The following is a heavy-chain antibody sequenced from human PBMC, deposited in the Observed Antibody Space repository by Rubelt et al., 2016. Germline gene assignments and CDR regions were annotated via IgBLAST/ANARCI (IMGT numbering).Heavy chain of an antibody. V-gene: IGHV4-39*07. Sequence: IYYSGSTYYNPSLKSRVTISVDTSKNQFSLKLSSVTAADTAVYYCARVHLSTSCYEEGYYSSGCLYYFDYWGQGTLVTVSS. CDR3: ARVHLSTSCYEEGYYSSGCLYYFDY. J-gene: IGHJ4*02. CDR2: IYYSGST. D-gene: IGHD2-2*01.